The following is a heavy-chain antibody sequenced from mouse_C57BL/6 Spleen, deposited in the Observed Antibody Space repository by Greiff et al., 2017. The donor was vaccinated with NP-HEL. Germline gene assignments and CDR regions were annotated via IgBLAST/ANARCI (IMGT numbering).Heavy chain of an antibody. CDR3: ARDQGTAQARGYAMDY. Sequence: EVKVVESGGGLVKPGGSLKLSCAASGFTFSSYAMSWVRQTPEKRLEWVATISDGGSYTYYPDNVKGRFTISRDNAKNNLYLQMSHLKSEDTAMYYCARDQGTAQARGYAMDYWGQGTSVTVSS. CDR2: ISDGGSYT. D-gene: IGHD3-2*02. V-gene: IGHV5-4*01. J-gene: IGHJ4*01. CDR1: GFTFSSYA.